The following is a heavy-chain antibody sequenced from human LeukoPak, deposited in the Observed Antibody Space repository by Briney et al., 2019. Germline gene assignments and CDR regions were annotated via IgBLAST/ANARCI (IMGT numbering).Heavy chain of an antibody. V-gene: IGHV3-33*08. CDR3: ARALGASSPTNWFDP. J-gene: IGHJ5*02. Sequence: GGSLRLSCAASGFTFNNYWMSWVRQAPGKGLEWLALIWYDGSRKYYADSVKGRFTISRDNSKDTLYLQMNDLRADDTALYYCARALGASSPTNWFDPWGQGTLVTVSS. CDR1: GFTFNNYW. D-gene: IGHD4/OR15-4a*01. CDR2: IWYDGSRK.